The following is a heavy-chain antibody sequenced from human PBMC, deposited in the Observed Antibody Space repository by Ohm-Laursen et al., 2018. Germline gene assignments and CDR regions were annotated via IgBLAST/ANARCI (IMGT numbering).Heavy chain of an antibody. CDR3: AKDGLRFFGSYCCGMDV. V-gene: IGHV3-30*18. CDR1: GFTFSSYG. CDR2: ISYDGSNK. J-gene: IGHJ6*02. Sequence: SLRLSCAASGFTFSSYGMHWVRQAPGKGLEWVAVISYDGSNKYYADSVKGRFTISRDNSKNTLYLQMNSLRAEDTAVYYCAKDGLRFFGSYCCGMDVWGQGTTVTVSS. D-gene: IGHD3-3*01.